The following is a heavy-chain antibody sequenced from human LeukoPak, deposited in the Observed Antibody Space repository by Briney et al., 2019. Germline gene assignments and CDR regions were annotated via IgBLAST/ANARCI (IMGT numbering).Heavy chain of an antibody. V-gene: IGHV3-23*01. CDR1: GFTFSSYA. Sequence: GGSLRLSFAASGFTFSSYAMSWVRQAPRKGLEWVSAISGSGGSTYYADSVKGRFTISRDNSKNTLYLQMNSLRAEDTAVYYCAKDRDDYSNYVGDYWGQGTLVTVSS. J-gene: IGHJ4*02. D-gene: IGHD4-11*01. CDR3: AKDRDDYSNYVGDY. CDR2: ISGSGGST.